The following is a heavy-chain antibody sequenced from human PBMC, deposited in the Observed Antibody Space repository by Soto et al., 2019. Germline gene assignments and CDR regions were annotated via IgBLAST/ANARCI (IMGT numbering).Heavy chain of an antibody. D-gene: IGHD6-13*01. CDR3: ARRIAAAGTGWFDP. CDR2: IYHSGST. V-gene: IGHV4-30-2*01. Sequence: SETLSLTCAVSGGSISSGGYSWSWIRQPPGKGLEWIGYIYHSGSTYYNPSLKSRVTISVDRSKNQFSLKLSSVTAADTAVYYCARRIAAAGTGWFDPWGQGTLVTVS. CDR1: GGSISSGGYS. J-gene: IGHJ5*02.